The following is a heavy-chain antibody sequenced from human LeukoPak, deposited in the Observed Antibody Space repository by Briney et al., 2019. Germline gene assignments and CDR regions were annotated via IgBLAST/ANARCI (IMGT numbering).Heavy chain of an antibody. CDR2: IYTTGRT. V-gene: IGHV4-4*07. CDR1: GGSISSYW. D-gene: IGHD3-16*02. CDR3: AGAGYTISSYPFDY. Sequence: SQTLSLTCSVSGGSISSYWWSWIRQPAGKGLEFIGRIYTTGRTNYNPSLKSRVSMSVDTSKNKFSLELRSVTAADTAVYFCAGAGYTISSYPFDYWGQGALVTVSS. J-gene: IGHJ4*02.